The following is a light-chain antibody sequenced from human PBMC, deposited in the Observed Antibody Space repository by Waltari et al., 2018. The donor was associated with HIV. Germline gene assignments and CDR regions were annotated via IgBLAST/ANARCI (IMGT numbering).Light chain of an antibody. Sequence: EIVLTQSPGTMPLSPGDRATLSCRASQSVSSSYSAWYQQKRGQAPRLLIYGTSSRATGIPDRFTGSGSGADVTLTISRLEPEEFAVYYCQQYGSSRWTFGQGTKVEIK. CDR2: GTS. CDR1: QSVSSSY. V-gene: IGKV3-20*01. CDR3: QQYGSSRWT. J-gene: IGKJ1*01.